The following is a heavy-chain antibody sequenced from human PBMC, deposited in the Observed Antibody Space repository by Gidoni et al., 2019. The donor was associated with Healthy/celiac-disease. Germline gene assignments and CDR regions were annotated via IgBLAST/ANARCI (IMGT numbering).Heavy chain of an antibody. D-gene: IGHD5-18*01. Sequence: QVQLVESGGGVVQAGSCLSLSCSVWGLPFSSYAMHWVRQAPGKGLEWVAVISYNGSNKYYADPGKGRFTISRDNSKNTRYLQMNSLRAEDTAVYYCAKFGMDKAAFDIWGQGTMVTVSS. CDR2: ISYNGSNK. CDR1: GLPFSSYA. V-gene: IGHV3-30*18. J-gene: IGHJ3*02. CDR3: AKFGMDKAAFDI.